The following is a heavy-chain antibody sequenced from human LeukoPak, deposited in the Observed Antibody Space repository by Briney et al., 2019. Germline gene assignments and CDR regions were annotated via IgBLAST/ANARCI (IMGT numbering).Heavy chain of an antibody. V-gene: IGHV3-53*01. Sequence: PGGSLRLSCAASGFTVSSNYMSWVRQAPGKGLEWVSVIYSGGSTYYADSVKGRFTISRDNSKNTLYLQMNSLRAEDTAVYYCARAYYGSGSYYLDYWGQGTLATVSS. J-gene: IGHJ4*02. CDR3: ARAYYGSGSYYLDY. CDR1: GFTVSSNY. CDR2: IYSGGST. D-gene: IGHD3-10*01.